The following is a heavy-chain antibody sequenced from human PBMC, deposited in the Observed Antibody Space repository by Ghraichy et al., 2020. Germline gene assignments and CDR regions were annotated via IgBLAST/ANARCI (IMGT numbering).Heavy chain of an antibody. CDR2: IDGDGAIT. CDR3: GRYYLDSSGYFPFDY. V-gene: IGHV3-74*01. CDR1: GLTLSTYW. D-gene: IGHD3-22*01. Sequence: GVLRLSCAGSGLTLSTYWMHWVRQVPGKGLVWVSRIDGDGAITDYADSVKGRFTISRDNAKNTVYLQMNSLRTEDTAVYYCGRYYLDSSGYFPFDYWGQGAMVTVSS. J-gene: IGHJ4*02.